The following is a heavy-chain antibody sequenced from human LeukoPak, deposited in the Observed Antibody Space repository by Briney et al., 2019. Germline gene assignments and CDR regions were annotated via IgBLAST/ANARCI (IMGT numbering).Heavy chain of an antibody. V-gene: IGHV3-23*01. CDR3: AKDPVDTAMLDFDY. J-gene: IGHJ4*02. D-gene: IGHD5-18*01. Sequence: GGSLRLSCAASGFTFSSYAMSWVRQASGKGLEWVSAINGSGGSTYYADSVKGRFTISRDNSKNTLYLQMNSLRAEDTAVYYCAKDPVDTAMLDFDYWGQGTLVTVSS. CDR1: GFTFSSYA. CDR2: INGSGGST.